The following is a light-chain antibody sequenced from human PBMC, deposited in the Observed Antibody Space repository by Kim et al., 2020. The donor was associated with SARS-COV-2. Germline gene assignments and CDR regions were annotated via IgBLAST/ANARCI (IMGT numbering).Light chain of an antibody. CDR3: QQYDRPPWT. J-gene: IGKJ1*01. CDR2: GAS. Sequence: APRLVIYGASRRATGIPDRFRGSESGTDFTLTITRLEPEDFAVYYCQQYDRPPWTFGQGTKVDIK. V-gene: IGKV3-20*01.